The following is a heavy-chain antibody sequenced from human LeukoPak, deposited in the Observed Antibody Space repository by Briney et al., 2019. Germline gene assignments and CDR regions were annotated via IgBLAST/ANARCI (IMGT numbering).Heavy chain of an antibody. J-gene: IGHJ4*02. Sequence: GASVKVSCKASGYRFTDYDINWVRLASGQGLEWLGWMNPYSGDRGYAQKFQGRLSITSDTSISTAYMELSSLRSDDTAVYFCARTTSLTASGYDYWGQGTLVTVSS. CDR1: GYRFTDYD. CDR2: MNPYSGDR. V-gene: IGHV1-8*03. CDR3: ARTTSLTASGYDY. D-gene: IGHD4-17*01.